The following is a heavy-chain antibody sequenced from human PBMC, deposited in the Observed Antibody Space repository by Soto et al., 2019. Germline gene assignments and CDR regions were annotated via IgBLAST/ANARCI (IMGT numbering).Heavy chain of an antibody. CDR3: ARGGIVATISGTYCDY. CDR1: GGSFSGYY. V-gene: IGHV4-34*01. J-gene: IGHJ4*02. CDR2: INHSGST. D-gene: IGHD5-12*01. Sequence: QVQLQQWGAGLLKPSETLSLTCAVYGGSFSGYYWSWIRQPPGKGLEWIWEINHSGSTNYNPSLKSRVTISVDTSKNQFSLKLSSVTAADTAVYYCARGGIVATISGTYCDYWGQGTLVTVSS.